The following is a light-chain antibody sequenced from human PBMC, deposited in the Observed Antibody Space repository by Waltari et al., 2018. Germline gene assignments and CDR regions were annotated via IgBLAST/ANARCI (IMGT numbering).Light chain of an antibody. V-gene: IGLV2-14*03. CDR2: DVP. CDR3: ASYTSTRTVV. CDR1: SSDVGGYNY. Sequence: QSALTQPASVSGSPGQSITISCSGTSSDVGGYNYVSWYQQHPGNAPKLIIFDVPRWPPGVSNRFSGSKSGNTASLTIFGLQAEDEADYYCASYTSTRTVVFGGGTRVTVL. J-gene: IGLJ2*01.